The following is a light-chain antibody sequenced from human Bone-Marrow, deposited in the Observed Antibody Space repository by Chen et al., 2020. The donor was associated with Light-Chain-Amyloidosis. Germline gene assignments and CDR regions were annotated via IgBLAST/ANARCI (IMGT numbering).Light chain of an antibody. V-gene: IGKV3-20*01. CDR3: QQYGTSPLT. Sequence: EIVLTQSPGTLSLSPGEGANLSCRASQTISSNYLTWYQQKVGQAPRLLIYGSSSRATGIPDRFTGSGCVTDFTLSINRLEPEEFAVYYCQQYGTSPLTYGGGTKVEIK. J-gene: IGKJ4*01. CDR2: GSS. CDR1: QTISSNY.